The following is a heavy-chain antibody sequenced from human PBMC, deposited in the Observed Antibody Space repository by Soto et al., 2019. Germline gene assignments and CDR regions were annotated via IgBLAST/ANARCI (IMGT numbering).Heavy chain of an antibody. Sequence: SETLSLTCTVSGGSIRDFYWSWSRQPPGKGLEWIGYIYYSGSTNYNPSLKSRVTISVDTSKNQFSLNLRSMSPADTAVYYCARVGGLAARTFDYWGPGTLVTVSS. CDR3: ARVGGLAARTFDY. J-gene: IGHJ4*02. CDR2: IYYSGST. D-gene: IGHD6-6*01. V-gene: IGHV4-59*01. CDR1: GGSIRDFY.